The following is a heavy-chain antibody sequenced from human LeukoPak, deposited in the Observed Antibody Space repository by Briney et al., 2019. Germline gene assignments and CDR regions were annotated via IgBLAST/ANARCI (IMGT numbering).Heavy chain of an antibody. Sequence: SETLSLTCAVSGGSISGFYWSWIRQAPGKGLEWIGSIYYSGSTYYNPSLKSRVAISVDTSKNQFSLKLSSVTAADTAVYYCARGYSNYAIPLDYWGQGTLVTVSS. J-gene: IGHJ4*02. CDR1: GGSISGFY. D-gene: IGHD4-11*01. CDR2: IYYSGST. V-gene: IGHV4-59*05. CDR3: ARGYSNYAIPLDY.